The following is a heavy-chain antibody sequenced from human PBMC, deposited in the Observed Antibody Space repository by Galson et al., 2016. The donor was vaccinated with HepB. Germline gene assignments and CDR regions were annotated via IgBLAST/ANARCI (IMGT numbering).Heavy chain of an antibody. V-gene: IGHV3-23*01. Sequence: SLRLSCAASGFTFSSYAMSWVRQAPGKGLEWVSVISAASNTYYTDSVKGRFTISRDNSKTTLYLEMNSLRVEDTAVDFCANYLGYGSGRPGYFHSWGQGTLVTV. CDR1: GFTFSSYA. CDR3: ANYLGYGSGRPGYFHS. D-gene: IGHD3-10*01. J-gene: IGHJ4*02. CDR2: ISAASNT.